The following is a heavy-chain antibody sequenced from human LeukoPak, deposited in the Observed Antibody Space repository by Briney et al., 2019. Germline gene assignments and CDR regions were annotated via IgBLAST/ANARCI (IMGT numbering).Heavy chain of an antibody. CDR2: FDPEDGET. V-gene: IGHV1-24*01. J-gene: IGHJ3*02. CDR1: GYTLTELS. CDR3: ARSVIAAAGTHAFDI. Sequence: ASVKVSCKVSGYTLTELSMHWVRQAPGKGLEWMGGFDPEDGETIYAQKFQGRVTMTEDTSTDTAYMELSSLRSEDTAVYYCARSVIAAAGTHAFDIWGQGTMVTVSS. D-gene: IGHD6-13*01.